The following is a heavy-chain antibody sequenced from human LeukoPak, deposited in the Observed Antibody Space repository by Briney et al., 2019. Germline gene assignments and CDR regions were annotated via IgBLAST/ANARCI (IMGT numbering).Heavy chain of an antibody. CDR2: ISPYNGNT. V-gene: IGHV1-18*01. J-gene: IGHJ5*02. CDR3: ATSITMVRGVIISGDWFDP. D-gene: IGHD3-10*01. CDR1: GYTFTSYS. Sequence: RASVKVSCKTSGYTFTSYSISWVRQAPGQGLEWMGSISPYNGNTNYAQKLQGRVTMATDTSTSTAYMDLRSLRSDDTALYYCATSITMVRGVIISGDWFDPWGQGTLVTVSS.